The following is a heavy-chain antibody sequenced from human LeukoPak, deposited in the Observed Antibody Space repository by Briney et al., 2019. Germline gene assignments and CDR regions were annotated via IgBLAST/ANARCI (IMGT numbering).Heavy chain of an antibody. V-gene: IGHV1-3*01. J-gene: IGHJ5*02. CDR3: VRAGWEDCDILTGQNWFDP. CDR2: INAGNGNT. CDR1: GYTFTSYA. D-gene: IGHD3-9*01. Sequence: ASVKLSCKASGYTFTSYAMHWVRQAPGQRLEWMGWINAGNGNTKYSQKFQGRVTITRDTSASTAYMELSSLRSEDTAVYYCVRAGWEDCDILTGQNWFDPWGQGTLVTVSS.